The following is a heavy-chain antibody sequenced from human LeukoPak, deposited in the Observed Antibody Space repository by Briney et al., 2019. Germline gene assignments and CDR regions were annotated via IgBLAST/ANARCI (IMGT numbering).Heavy chain of an antibody. CDR1: GFTFSGSA. D-gene: IGHD2-15*01. CDR2: IRSKANSYAT. J-gene: IGHJ4*02. V-gene: IGHV3-73*01. CDR3: NMVYCSGGSCYSKQDY. Sequence: GGSLKLSCAASGFTFSGSAMHWVRQASGKGLEWVGRIRSKANSYATAYAASVKGRFTISRDDSKNTAYLQMNSLKTEDTAVYYCNMVYCSGGSCYSKQDYWGQGTPVTVSS.